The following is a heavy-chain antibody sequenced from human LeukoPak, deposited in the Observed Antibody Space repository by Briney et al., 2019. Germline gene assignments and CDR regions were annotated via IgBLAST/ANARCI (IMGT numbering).Heavy chain of an antibody. CDR2: ISYDGSNK. J-gene: IGHJ4*02. V-gene: IGHV3-30*04. Sequence: PGRALRLSCAASGFTLSSYPMHSVRQAPAKGLEWVAVISYDGSNKYYADSVKGRFTIYRDNSKNTLYLQMNILRAEDTAVYYCTRSKVVGSGWYGDFDYWGQGTLVTVSS. D-gene: IGHD6-19*01. CDR1: GFTLSSYP. CDR3: TRSKVVGSGWYGDFDY.